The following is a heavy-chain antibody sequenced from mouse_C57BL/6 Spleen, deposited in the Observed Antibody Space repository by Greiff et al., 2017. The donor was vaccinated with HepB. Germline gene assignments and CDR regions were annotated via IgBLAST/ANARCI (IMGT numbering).Heavy chain of an antibody. V-gene: IGHV14-4*01. D-gene: IGHD3-1*01. CDR1: GFNIKDDY. J-gene: IGHJ2*01. CDR2: IDPENGDT. Sequence: VQLQQSGAELVRPGASVKLSCTASGFNIKDDYMHWVKQRPEQGLEWIGWIDPENGDTEYASKFQGKATITADTSSNTAYLQLSSLTSEDTAVYYCTTGLRYFDDWGQGTTLTVSS. CDR3: TTGLRYFDD.